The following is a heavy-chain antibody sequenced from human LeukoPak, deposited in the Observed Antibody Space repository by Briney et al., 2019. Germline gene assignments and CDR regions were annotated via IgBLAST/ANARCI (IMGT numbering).Heavy chain of an antibody. D-gene: IGHD5-24*01. CDR1: GYTFTSYG. J-gene: IGHJ4*02. Sequence: ASVKVSCKASGYTFTSYGISWVRQAPGQGLEWMGRIIPISGIANYAQNFQGRVTITADKSTSTAYMALSSLRSEDTAVYYCAREAGERWLQLYYFDYWGQGTLVTVSS. CDR2: IIPISGIA. CDR3: AREAGERWLQLYYFDY. V-gene: IGHV1-69*04.